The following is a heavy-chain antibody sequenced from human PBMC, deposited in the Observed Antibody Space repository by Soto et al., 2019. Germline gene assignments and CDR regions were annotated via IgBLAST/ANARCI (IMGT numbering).Heavy chain of an antibody. CDR3: ARDHVVETNYGFFDY. V-gene: IGHV4-59*02. Sequence: PSETLSLTCTVSGGSVSNYYWSWIRQPPGKGLEWIGYMYHSGSSNYNPSLKRRVTISVDTSKNQVSLEVTSVIAADTAVYYCARDHVVETNYGFFDYWVQGILVTVSS. CDR2: MYHSGSS. D-gene: IGHD2-15*01. CDR1: GGSVSNYY. J-gene: IGHJ4*02.